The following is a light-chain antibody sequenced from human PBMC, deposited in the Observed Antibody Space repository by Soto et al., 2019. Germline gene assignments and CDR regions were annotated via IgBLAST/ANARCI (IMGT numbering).Light chain of an antibody. CDR3: AAWDDSLNAWV. J-gene: IGLJ3*02. Sequence: QAVVTQPPSASGTPGQRVTISCSGSSSNIGSNTANWYQQVPGTAPKLLIHSSNQRPSGVPDRFSGSKSGTSASLAFSWVQSEDEADYYCAAWDDSLNAWVFGGGTQLTVL. CDR1: SSNIGSNT. CDR2: SSN. V-gene: IGLV1-44*01.